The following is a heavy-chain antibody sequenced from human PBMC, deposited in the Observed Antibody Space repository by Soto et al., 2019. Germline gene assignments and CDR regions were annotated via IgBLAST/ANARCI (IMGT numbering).Heavy chain of an antibody. Sequence: EVHLVESGGGLVQTGGSLRLSCAASGFIFSSYWMHWVRQAPGKGLVWVSRINSDGTTTNFADSVKGRFTISRDNAQNTLFLQMNGLRAEDTAVYYCARGLYHKYGQDYWGRGTLVTVSS. J-gene: IGHJ4*02. CDR2: INSDGTTT. CDR3: ARGLYHKYGQDY. D-gene: IGHD2-2*01. V-gene: IGHV3-74*01. CDR1: GFIFSSYW.